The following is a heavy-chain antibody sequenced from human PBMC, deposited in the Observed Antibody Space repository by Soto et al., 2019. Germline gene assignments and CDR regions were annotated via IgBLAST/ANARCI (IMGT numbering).Heavy chain of an antibody. Sequence: PSETLSLTCTVSGGSLSSYYWSWIRQPPGKGLEWIGYIYYSGSTNYNPSLKSRVTISVDTSKNQFSLKLSSVTAADTAVYYCARDCSGGSCSRTDDAFDIWGQGTMVTV. V-gene: IGHV4-59*01. D-gene: IGHD2-15*01. CDR2: IYYSGST. CDR3: ARDCSGGSCSRTDDAFDI. CDR1: GGSLSSYY. J-gene: IGHJ3*02.